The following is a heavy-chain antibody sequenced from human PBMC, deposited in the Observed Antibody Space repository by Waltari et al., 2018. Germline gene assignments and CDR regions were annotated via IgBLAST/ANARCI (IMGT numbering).Heavy chain of an antibody. Sequence: QAPLQQWGAGRLKPSEPLSLHCAVSDSPYSSSYSRWVRQAPGKGLEWLGEINHEGKTKYKGSLRNRVTLSVDTSRKQFSLRMTSVTAADTATYYCARGGTFEGYYYYMDIWGKGTPVTVSS. V-gene: IGHV4-34*02. D-gene: IGHD3-3*01. CDR2: INHEGKT. J-gene: IGHJ6*03. CDR1: DSPYSSSY. CDR3: ARGGTFEGYYYYMDI.